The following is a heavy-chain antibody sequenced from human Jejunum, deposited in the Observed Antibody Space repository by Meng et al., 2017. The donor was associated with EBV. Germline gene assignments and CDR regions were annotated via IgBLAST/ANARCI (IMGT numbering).Heavy chain of an antibody. CDR2: YYNSGST. CDR1: GGSISSSSYY. V-gene: IGHV4-39*01. J-gene: IGHJ4*02. CDR3: ARQGPSGRTFDY. Sequence: LQDQGSGPGLVYPSAALPLTCTCCGGSISSSSYYWGWIRQPPGKGLEWIGTYYNSGSTYYTPSLKSRVTISVDTSKNQFSLKLISVTAADTAAYYCARQGPSGRTFDYWGQGTLVTVSS. D-gene: IGHD1-26*01.